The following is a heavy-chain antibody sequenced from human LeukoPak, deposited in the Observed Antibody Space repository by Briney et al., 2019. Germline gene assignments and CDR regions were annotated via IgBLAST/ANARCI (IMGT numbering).Heavy chain of an antibody. Sequence: SETLSLTCTVSGGSISSYYWSWIRQPAGKGLEWIGRIYTSGSTNYNPSLKSRVTMSVDTSKNQFSLKLSSVTAADTAVYYCARDPIVEARAPNWFDPWGQGTLVTVSS. CDR1: GGSISSYY. D-gene: IGHD1-26*01. J-gene: IGHJ5*02. V-gene: IGHV4-4*07. CDR2: IYTSGST. CDR3: ARDPIVEARAPNWFDP.